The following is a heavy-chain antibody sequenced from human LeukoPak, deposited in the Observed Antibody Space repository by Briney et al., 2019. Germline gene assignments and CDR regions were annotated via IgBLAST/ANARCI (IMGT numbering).Heavy chain of an antibody. CDR3: ARELWFGELPDY. CDR2: ISYDGSNK. J-gene: IGHJ4*02. Sequence: PGGSLRLSCSASGFTFSRYAMHWVRQAPGKGLEWVAVISYDGSNKYYTDSVKGRFTISRDNSKNTLYLQMNSLRAEDTAVYYCARELWFGELPDYWGQGTLVTVSS. D-gene: IGHD3-10*01. V-gene: IGHV3-30-3*01. CDR1: GFTFSRYA.